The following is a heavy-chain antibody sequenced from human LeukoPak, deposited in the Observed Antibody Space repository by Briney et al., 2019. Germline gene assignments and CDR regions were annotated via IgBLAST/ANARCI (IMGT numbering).Heavy chain of an antibody. D-gene: IGHD1-26*01. V-gene: IGHV1-46*01. J-gene: IGHJ4*02. Sequence: ASVKVSCKASGYTFTSYYMHWVRQAPGQGLEWMGIINPSGGSTSYAQKFQGRVTMTRDTSTSTVYMELSRLTSDDTAVFYCAVTRMGATAEIDYWGQGTLVTVSS. CDR2: INPSGGST. CDR3: AVTRMGATAEIDY. CDR1: GYTFTSYY.